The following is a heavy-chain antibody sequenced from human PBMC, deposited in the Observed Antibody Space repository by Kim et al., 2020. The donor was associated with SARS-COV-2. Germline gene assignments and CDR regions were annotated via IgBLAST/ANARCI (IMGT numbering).Heavy chain of an antibody. CDR3: ARGALLWFGELFPPNWF. CDR1: GFTFSSYA. Sequence: VGSLRLSCAASGFTFSSYAMHWVRQAPGKGLEWVAVISYDGSNKYYADSVKGRFTISRDNSKNTLYLQMNSLRAEDTAVYYCARGALLWFGELFPPNWF. V-gene: IGHV3-30*04. CDR2: ISYDGSNK. D-gene: IGHD3-10*01. J-gene: IGHJ5*01.